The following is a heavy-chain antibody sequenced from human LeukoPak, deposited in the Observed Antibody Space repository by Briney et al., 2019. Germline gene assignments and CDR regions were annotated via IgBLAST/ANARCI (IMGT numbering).Heavy chain of an antibody. J-gene: IGHJ1*01. V-gene: IGHV3-30*02. CDR3: AKDVLPFSSSGEFND. Sequence: GGSLRLSCAASGFTFSTYGMHWVRQAPGKGLEWVASIRPDGSDKYHADSVKGRFTISRDNSKNTLFLQMDSLRFEDTAVYYCAKDVLPFSSSGEFNDWGQGSLVTVSS. CDR2: IRPDGSDK. CDR1: GFTFSTYG. D-gene: IGHD6-6*01.